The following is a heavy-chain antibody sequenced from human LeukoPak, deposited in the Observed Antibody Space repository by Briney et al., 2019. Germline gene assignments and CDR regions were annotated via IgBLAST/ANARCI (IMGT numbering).Heavy chain of an antibody. CDR3: VREGLGFAHGFDY. CDR1: GFSFSSYE. V-gene: IGHV3-48*03. J-gene: IGHJ4*02. D-gene: IGHD2-8*01. Sequence: PGGSLRLSCAASGFSFSSYEMNWVRQAPGRGVEWVSYINNIGDIIYYADSVKGRFTISRDNAKNSLYLQMNSLRAEDTAVYHCVREGLGFAHGFDYWGQGALVIVSS. CDR2: INNIGDII.